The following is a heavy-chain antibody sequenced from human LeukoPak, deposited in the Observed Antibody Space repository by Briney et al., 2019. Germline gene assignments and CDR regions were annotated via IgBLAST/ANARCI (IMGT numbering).Heavy chain of an antibody. CDR2: IFYSGTT. CDR1: GDSVSSGYYY. D-gene: IGHD5-12*01. Sequence: SETLSLTCSVSGDSVSSGYYYWSWIRQPPGKGLEWIGYIFYSGTTNYNPSLQSRVTISIDTSRNQFSLKLTSLTAADTAVYYCAKAGGFSGFYWGQGMLVTVSS. J-gene: IGHJ4*02. V-gene: IGHV4-61*01. CDR3: AKAGGFSGFY.